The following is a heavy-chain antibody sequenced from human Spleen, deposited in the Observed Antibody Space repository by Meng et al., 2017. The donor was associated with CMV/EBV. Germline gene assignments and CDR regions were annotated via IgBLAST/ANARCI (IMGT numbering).Heavy chain of an antibody. CDR1: GGSFSGYY. V-gene: IGHV4-34*01. CDR3: ARAGYDFWSGYPYYFDY. J-gene: IGHJ4*02. CDR2: INHSGST. Sequence: GGSFSGYYWSWSRQPPGKGLEWIGEINHSGSTNYNPSLKSRVTISVDTSKNQFSLKLSSVTAADTAVYYCARAGYDFWSGYPYYFDYWGQGTLVTVSS. D-gene: IGHD3-3*01.